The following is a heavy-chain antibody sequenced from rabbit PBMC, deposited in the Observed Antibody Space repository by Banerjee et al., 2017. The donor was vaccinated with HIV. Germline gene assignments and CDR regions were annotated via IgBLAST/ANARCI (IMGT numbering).Heavy chain of an antibody. CDR2: INTNSANT. V-gene: IGHV1S40*01. D-gene: IGHD3-1*01. J-gene: IGHJ2*01. Sequence: QSLEESGGDLVNTAASLPLTSTASAFSFSNNYVMCWVRQAPGKGLEWIGCINTNSANTVDAWWARGRIASANSSSASAPLLMARVTGVATADDSCASCLDGSGAGFSCAFDLWGQGTLVTVS. CDR3: ASCLDGSGAGFSCAFDL. CDR1: AFSFSNNYV.